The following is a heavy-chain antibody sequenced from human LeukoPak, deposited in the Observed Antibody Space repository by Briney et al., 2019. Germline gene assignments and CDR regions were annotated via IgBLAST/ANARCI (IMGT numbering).Heavy chain of an antibody. CDR2: INHSGST. Sequence: NPSETLSLTCAVYGGSFSGYYWSWIRQPPGKGLEWIGEINHSGSTNYNPSLKSRVTISVDTSKNQFSLKLSSVTAADTAVYYCARGRGVWWFDPWGQGTLVTVSS. J-gene: IGHJ5*02. V-gene: IGHV4-34*01. D-gene: IGHD3-10*01. CDR3: ARGRGVWWFDP. CDR1: GGSFSGYY.